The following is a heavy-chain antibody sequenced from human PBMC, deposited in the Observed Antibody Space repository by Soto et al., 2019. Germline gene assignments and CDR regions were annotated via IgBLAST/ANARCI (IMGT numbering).Heavy chain of an antibody. D-gene: IGHD3-22*01. CDR3: AKDPYYYDSSGYYYSLGFR. Sequence: GGSLRLSCAASGFTFSSYAMSWVRQAPGKGLEWVSAISGSGGSTYYADSVKGRFTISRDNSKNTLYLQMNSLRAEDTAVYYCAKDPYYYDSSGYYYSLGFRWGQGTLVTVSS. CDR2: ISGSGGST. V-gene: IGHV3-23*01. J-gene: IGHJ4*02. CDR1: GFTFSSYA.